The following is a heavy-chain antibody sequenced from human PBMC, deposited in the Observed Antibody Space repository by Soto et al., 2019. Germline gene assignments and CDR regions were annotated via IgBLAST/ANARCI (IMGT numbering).Heavy chain of an antibody. CDR1: GFTFSNAW. J-gene: IGHJ4*02. CDR2: IKSKTDGGTT. CDR3: TTPISRRGYSSRPSSIDY. V-gene: IGHV3-15*07. D-gene: IGHD6-13*01. Sequence: GGSLRLSCAASGFTFSNAWMNWVRQAPGKGLEWVGRIKSKTDGGTTDYAAPVKGRFTISRDDSKNTLYLQMNSLKTEDTAVYYCTTPISRRGYSSRPSSIDYWGQGTLVTVSS.